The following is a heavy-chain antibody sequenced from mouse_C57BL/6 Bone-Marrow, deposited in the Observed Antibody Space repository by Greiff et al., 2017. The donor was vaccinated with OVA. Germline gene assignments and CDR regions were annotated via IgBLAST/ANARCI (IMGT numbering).Heavy chain of an antibody. CDR1: GFTFSSYG. CDR3: AIYYSNYSWFAY. Sequence: EVQRVESGGDLVKPGGSLKLSCAASGFTFSSYGMSWVRQTPDKRLEWVATISSGGSYTYYPDSVKGRFTISRDNAKNTLYLQMSSLKSEDTAMYYCAIYYSNYSWFAYWGQGTLVTVSA. V-gene: IGHV5-6*01. D-gene: IGHD2-5*01. CDR2: ISSGGSYT. J-gene: IGHJ3*01.